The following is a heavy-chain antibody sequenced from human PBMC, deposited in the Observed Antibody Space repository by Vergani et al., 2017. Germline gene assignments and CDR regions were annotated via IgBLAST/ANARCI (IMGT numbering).Heavy chain of an antibody. D-gene: IGHD1-1*01. J-gene: IGHJ6*04. CDR2: ISPGASTV. CDR1: GFKFSDHY. CDR3: AKNPGISTTRHYCAMDV. Sequence: LEESGGGSVKPGGSLRLSCAASGFKFSDHYMSWIRQAPGKGLEWVSHISPGASTVSYTDSVTGRVTVSRDNDTNSLTLDMTTLRVEDTAVYYCAKNPGISTTRHYCAMDVWGKGTTVTVSS. V-gene: IGHV3-11*04.